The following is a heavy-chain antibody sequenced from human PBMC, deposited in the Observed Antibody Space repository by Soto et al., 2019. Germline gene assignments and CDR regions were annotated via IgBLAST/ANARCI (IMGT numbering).Heavy chain of an antibody. Sequence: SVKVSCKASGGTFSSYTISWVRQAPGQGLEWMGRIIPILGIANYAQKFQGRVTITADKSTSTAYMELSSLRSEDTAVYYCARGREMATIYYYYYVMDVWAQRTTVTVSS. V-gene: IGHV1-69*02. J-gene: IGHJ6*02. D-gene: IGHD5-12*01. CDR1: GGTFSSYT. CDR2: IIPILGIA. CDR3: ARGREMATIYYYYYVMDV.